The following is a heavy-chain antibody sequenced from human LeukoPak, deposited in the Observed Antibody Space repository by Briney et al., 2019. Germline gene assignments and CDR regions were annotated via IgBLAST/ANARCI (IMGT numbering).Heavy chain of an antibody. CDR2: IYYSGST. D-gene: IGHD3-22*01. Sequence: PSETLSLTCAVYGGSFSGYYWGWIRQPPGKGLEWIGSIYYSGSTYYNPSLKSRVTKSVDTSENQFSLKLSSVTAADTAVYYCARSLRSYYDSSGYYYVGWFDPWGQGTLVTVSS. J-gene: IGHJ5*02. CDR3: ARSLRSYYDSSGYYYVGWFDP. CDR1: GGSFSGYY. V-gene: IGHV4-39*01.